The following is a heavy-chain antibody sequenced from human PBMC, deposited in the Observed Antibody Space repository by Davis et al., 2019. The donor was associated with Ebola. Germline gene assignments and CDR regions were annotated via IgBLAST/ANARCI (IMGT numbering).Heavy chain of an antibody. CDR3: AKDMRHCSSTSCYARDYYGMDV. CDR2: ISYDGSNK. J-gene: IGHJ6*04. V-gene: IGHV3-30-3*01. Sequence: PGGSLRLSCAASGFTFISYAMHWVRQAPGKGLEWVAVISYDGSNKYYADSVKGRFTISRDNSKNTLYLQMNSLRAEDTAVYYCAKDMRHCSSTSCYARDYYGMDVWGKGTTVTVSS. D-gene: IGHD2-2*01. CDR1: GFTFISYA.